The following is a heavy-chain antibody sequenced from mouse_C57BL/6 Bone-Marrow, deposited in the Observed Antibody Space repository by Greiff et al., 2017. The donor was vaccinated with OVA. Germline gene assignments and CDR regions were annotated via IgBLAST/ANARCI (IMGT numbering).Heavy chain of an antibody. CDR1: GFNIKDDY. Sequence: EVQLQQSGAELVRPGASVKLSCTASGFNIKDDYMHWVKQRPEQGLEWIGWIDPENGDTEYASKFQGKATITADTSSNTAYLQLSSLTSEDTAVYYCTLNYYGSSLAWVAYWGQGTLVTVSA. D-gene: IGHD1-1*01. CDR3: TLNYYGSSLAWVAY. V-gene: IGHV14-4*01. CDR2: IDPENGDT. J-gene: IGHJ3*01.